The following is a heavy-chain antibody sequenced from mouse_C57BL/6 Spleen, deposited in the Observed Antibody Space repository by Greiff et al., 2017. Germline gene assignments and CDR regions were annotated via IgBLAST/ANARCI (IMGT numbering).Heavy chain of an antibody. CDR3: ARDANYYYGSSYWYFDV. Sequence: EVKLMESGGGLVQSGRSLRLSCATSGFTFSDFYMEWVRQAPGKGLEWIAASRNKANDYTTEYSASVKGRFIVSRDTSQSILYLQMNALRAEDTAIYYCARDANYYYGSSYWYFDVWGTGTTVTVSS. CDR2: SRNKANDYTT. V-gene: IGHV7-1*01. CDR1: GFTFSDFY. J-gene: IGHJ1*03. D-gene: IGHD1-1*01.